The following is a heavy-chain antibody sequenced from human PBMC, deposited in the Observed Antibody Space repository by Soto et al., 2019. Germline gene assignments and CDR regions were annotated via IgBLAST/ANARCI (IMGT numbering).Heavy chain of an antibody. Sequence: QVQLQESGPGLVKPSETPSLTCTVSGGSISSYYWSWIRQPPGKGLEWIGYIYYRGSTNYNPSLKSRVTISVDTSKNQFSLKLSSVTAADTAMYYCARFNWYFDLWGRGTLVTVSS. CDR2: IYYRGST. CDR3: ARFNWYFDL. V-gene: IGHV4-59*01. CDR1: GGSISSYY. J-gene: IGHJ2*01.